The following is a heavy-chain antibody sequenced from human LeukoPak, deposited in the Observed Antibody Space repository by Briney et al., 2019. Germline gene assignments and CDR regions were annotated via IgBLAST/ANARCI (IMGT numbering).Heavy chain of an antibody. D-gene: IGHD3-10*01. CDR3: ARDNSGSYSFVDY. V-gene: IGHV3-33*01. Sequence: GGSLRLSCEASGFTFSSYGMHWVRQTPGKGLERVAGIWNDGNDKYYADSVKGRFIISRDNSKNTLYLQMNSLRAEDTAVYYCARDNSGSYSFVDYWGQGTLVTVSS. J-gene: IGHJ4*02. CDR2: IWNDGNDK. CDR1: GFTFSSYG.